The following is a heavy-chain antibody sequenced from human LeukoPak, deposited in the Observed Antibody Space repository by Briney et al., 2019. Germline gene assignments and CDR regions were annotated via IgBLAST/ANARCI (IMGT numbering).Heavy chain of an antibody. J-gene: IGHJ4*02. D-gene: IGHD6-19*01. CDR1: GGSISGYH. CDR2: IYYSGST. V-gene: IGHV4-59*08. CDR3: ARHEKSSGWYYDY. Sequence: SETLSLTCSVSGGSISGYHWSWIRQPPGKGLEWIGYIYYSGSTNYNPSLKSRVTISVDTSKNQFSLKLSSVTAADTAVYYCARHEKSSGWYYDYWGQGTLVTVSS.